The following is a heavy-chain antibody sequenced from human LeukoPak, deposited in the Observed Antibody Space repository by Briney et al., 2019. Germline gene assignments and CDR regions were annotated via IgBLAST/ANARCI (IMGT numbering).Heavy chain of an antibody. V-gene: IGHV3-33*01. J-gene: IGHJ4*02. D-gene: IGHD6-19*01. CDR3: ARALVPPGSGWYYFDY. CDR2: IWYDGSNK. Sequence: GGSLRLSCAASGFTFSSYGMHWVRQAPGKGLEWVAVIWYDGSNKYYADSVKGRFTISRDNSKNTLYLQMNSLRAEDTAVYYCARALVPPGSGWYYFDYWGQGTLVTVSS. CDR1: GFTFSSYG.